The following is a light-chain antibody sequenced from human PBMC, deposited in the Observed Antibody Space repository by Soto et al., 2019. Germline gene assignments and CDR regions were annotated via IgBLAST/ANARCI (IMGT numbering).Light chain of an antibody. Sequence: EIVMTQSPATLSVSPGERATLSCRASQSVSSILAWYQQKPGQAPSLLIYGASTRATGTPARFSGSGSGTEFTLTISSLQSEDFAVYYCQQYIRWPLTFGGGTKVEIK. J-gene: IGKJ4*01. CDR1: QSVSSI. V-gene: IGKV3-15*01. CDR2: GAS. CDR3: QQYIRWPLT.